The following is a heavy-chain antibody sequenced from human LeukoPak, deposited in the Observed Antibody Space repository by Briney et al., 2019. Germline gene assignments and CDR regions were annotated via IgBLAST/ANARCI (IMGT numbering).Heavy chain of an antibody. CDR1: GFTFSNYN. CDR3: ARDGLIAVAVFDY. CDR2: IRSSTTYV. J-gene: IGHJ4*02. D-gene: IGHD6-19*01. Sequence: GGSLRLSCAASGFTFSNYNMNWVRQAPGKGLEWVSSIRSSTTYVYYADSVKGRFTISRDNAKNSLYLQMNSLRAEDTAVYYCARDGLIAVAVFDYWGQGTLVTVSS. V-gene: IGHV3-21*01.